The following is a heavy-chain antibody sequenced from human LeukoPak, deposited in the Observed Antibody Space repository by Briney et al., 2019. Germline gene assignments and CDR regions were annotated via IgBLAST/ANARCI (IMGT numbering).Heavy chain of an antibody. CDR2: ISGSGGST. Sequence: SGGSLRLSCAASGFTFSSYAMSWVRQAPGKGLEWVSAISGSGGSTYYADSVKGRFTISRDNSKNTLYLQMNSLRAEDTAVYYCAKDWGYDFWSGYEVDAFDIWGQGTMVTVSS. CDR3: AKDWGYDFWSGYEVDAFDI. V-gene: IGHV3-23*01. CDR1: GFTFSSYA. J-gene: IGHJ3*02. D-gene: IGHD3-3*01.